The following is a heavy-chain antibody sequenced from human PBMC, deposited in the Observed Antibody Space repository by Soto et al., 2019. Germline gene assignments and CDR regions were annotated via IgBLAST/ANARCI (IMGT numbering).Heavy chain of an antibody. V-gene: IGHV4-30-4*01. CDR2: IYNGGST. D-gene: IGHD3-16*01. CDR3: ARGPSGGKVDS. CDR1: GGSISTVNYW. Sequence: QVQLQESGPGLVKPSQTLSLTCTVSGGSISTVNYWWSWIRQSPDMGLEWIGNIYNGGSTYNDPSLARRVTVSVDTSQAQLSPTLGSVSAADTAVYYCARGPSGGKVDSWGQGPLVTVSS. J-gene: IGHJ4*02.